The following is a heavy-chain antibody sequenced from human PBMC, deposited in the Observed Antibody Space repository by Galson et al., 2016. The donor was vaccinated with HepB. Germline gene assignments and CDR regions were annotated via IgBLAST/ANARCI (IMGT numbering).Heavy chain of an antibody. Sequence: SVKVSCKASGYSFSRYALHWLRQAPGQRPEWMGWINAGNGDTEYSRKFRGRLTFTSGTSATTVYMELSSLKSEDTALYYCARPRRPWLVRFDGDALQFWGQGTMVTVSS. V-gene: IGHV1-3*01. J-gene: IGHJ3*01. D-gene: IGHD6-19*01. CDR2: INAGNGDT. CDR1: GYSFSRYA. CDR3: ARPRRPWLVRFDGDALQF.